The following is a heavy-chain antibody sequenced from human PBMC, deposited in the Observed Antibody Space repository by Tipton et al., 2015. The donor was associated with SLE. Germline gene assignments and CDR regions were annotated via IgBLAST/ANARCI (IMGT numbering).Heavy chain of an antibody. CDR3: ARVGYNYYDV. J-gene: IGHJ6*02. CDR2: TYTSGSI. D-gene: IGHD5-24*01. Sequence: TLSLTCTVSGGSISSYYWSWIRQPAGKGLEWIGHTYTSGSINSNPSLKSRATMSIDTSKNQFSLKLNSVTAADTAVYYCARVGYNYYDVWGQGTTVTVSS. CDR1: GGSISSYY. V-gene: IGHV4-4*07.